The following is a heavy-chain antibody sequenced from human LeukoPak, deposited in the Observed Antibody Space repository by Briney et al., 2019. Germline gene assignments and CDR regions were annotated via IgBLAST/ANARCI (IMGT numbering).Heavy chain of an antibody. V-gene: IGHV4-59*01. D-gene: IGHD6-19*01. CDR2: IHYSGST. CDR1: GGSISSYY. CDR3: ARGVRDQTIAVVAGPNWSDP. J-gene: IGHJ5*02. Sequence: SETLSLTCTVSGGSISSYYWSWIRQPPGKGLEWIGCIHYSGSTTYNPSLKSRVTISVDTSKNLFSLKLSSVTAADTAVYYCARGVRDQTIAVVAGPNWSDPWGQGTLVTVSS.